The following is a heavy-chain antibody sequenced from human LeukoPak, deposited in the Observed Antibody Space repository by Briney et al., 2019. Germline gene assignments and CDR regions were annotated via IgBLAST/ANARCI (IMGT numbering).Heavy chain of an antibody. V-gene: IGHV4-4*07. CDR3: ARAPHTVWYNHYFDS. Sequence: SETLSLTCTVSGASVNTYYWSWIRQPAGKGLEWIGRIYSGGTTNYNASLKSRVTWSVDTSKNLFSLNLSSVTAADMAVYYCARAPHTVWYNHYFDSWGQGTLVTVSS. CDR1: GASVNTYY. CDR2: IYSGGTT. J-gene: IGHJ4*02. D-gene: IGHD1-1*01.